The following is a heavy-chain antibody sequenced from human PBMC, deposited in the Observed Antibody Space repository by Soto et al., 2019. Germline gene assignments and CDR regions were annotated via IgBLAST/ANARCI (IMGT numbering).Heavy chain of an antibody. Sequence: GGSLRLSCAASGFTFSDYYMSWIRQAPGKGLEWVSYIRSRGSTIYYADFVKGRFTISRDNANNSLYLQMNSLSADDTAVYFCARVMQVDYYDSSGFQYYFDYWGQGTLVTVSS. V-gene: IGHV3-11*01. CDR2: IRSRGSTI. D-gene: IGHD3-22*01. CDR3: ARVMQVDYYDSSGFQYYFDY. J-gene: IGHJ4*02. CDR1: GFTFSDYY.